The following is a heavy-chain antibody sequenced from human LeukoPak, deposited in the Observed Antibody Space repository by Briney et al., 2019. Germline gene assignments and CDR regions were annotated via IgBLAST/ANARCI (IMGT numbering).Heavy chain of an antibody. CDR1: GYSLTSYW. CDR3: ARLALDSSSWYSNWFDP. CDR2: IYPGDSDT. Sequence: GESLKISCKGTGYSLTSYWIGWVRQMPGKGLEWMGIIYPGDSDTRYSPSFQGQVTISADKSISTAYLQWSSLKASDTAMYYCARLALDSSSWYSNWFDPWGQGTLVTVSS. D-gene: IGHD6-13*01. J-gene: IGHJ5*02. V-gene: IGHV5-51*01.